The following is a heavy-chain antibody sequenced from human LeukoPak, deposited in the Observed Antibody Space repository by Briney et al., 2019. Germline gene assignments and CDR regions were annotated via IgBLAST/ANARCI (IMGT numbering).Heavy chain of an antibody. CDR2: ISYDGSNK. D-gene: IGHD6-19*01. J-gene: IGHJ4*02. CDR1: GFTFSSYG. Sequence: LTGGSLRLSCAASGFTFSSYGMHWVRQAPGKGLEWVAVISYDGSNKYYADSVKGRFTISRDNSKSTLYLQMNSLRAEDTAVYYCARDVPPGIRIAVAGYLDYWGQGTLVTVSS. CDR3: ARDVPPGIRIAVAGYLDY. V-gene: IGHV3-30*03.